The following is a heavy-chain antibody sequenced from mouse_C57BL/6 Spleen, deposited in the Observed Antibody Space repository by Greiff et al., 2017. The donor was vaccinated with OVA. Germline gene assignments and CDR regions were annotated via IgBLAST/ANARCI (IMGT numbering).Heavy chain of an antibody. CDR1: GYTFTSYW. CDR3: ALITTAPLYIDY. V-gene: IGHV1-7*01. D-gene: IGHD1-1*01. CDR2: INPSSGYT. Sequence: QVQLKQSGAELAKPGASVKLSCKASGYTFTSYWMHWVKQRPGQGLEWIGYINPSSGYTKYNQKFKDKATLTADKSSSTAYMQLSSLTYDDSAVYYCALITTAPLYIDYWGQGTTLTVSS. J-gene: IGHJ2*01.